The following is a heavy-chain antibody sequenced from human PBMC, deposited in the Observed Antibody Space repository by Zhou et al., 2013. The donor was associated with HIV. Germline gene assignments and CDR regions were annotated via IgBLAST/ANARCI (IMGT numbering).Heavy chain of an antibody. CDR2: ISGSGGST. J-gene: IGHJ4*02. V-gene: IGHV3-23*01. CDR3: AKXLTVVAGLCFDY. D-gene: IGHD6-19*01. Sequence: VQLLESGGGLVQPGGSLRLSCAASGFTFNSYAMSWVRQAPGKGLEWVSSISGSGGSTYYADSVRGRFTISRDNSKNTLYLQMNSLRAEDTAGYYCAKXLTVVAGLCFDYWGQGTLVTVSS. CDR1: GFTFNSYA.